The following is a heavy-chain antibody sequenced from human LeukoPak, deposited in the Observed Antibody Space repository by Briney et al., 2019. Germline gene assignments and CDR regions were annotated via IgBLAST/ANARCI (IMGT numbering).Heavy chain of an antibody. J-gene: IGHJ4*02. V-gene: IGHV5-51*01. D-gene: IGHD3-22*01. Sequence: GESLKISCKGSGYSFTSYWIGWVRPMPGNGLEWMGIIYPGDSDTRYSPSFQGQVTISADKSISTAYLQWSSLKASDTAMYYCARHPPNYYDSSGYPDYWGQGTLVTVSS. CDR3: ARHPPNYYDSSGYPDY. CDR2: IYPGDSDT. CDR1: GYSFTSYW.